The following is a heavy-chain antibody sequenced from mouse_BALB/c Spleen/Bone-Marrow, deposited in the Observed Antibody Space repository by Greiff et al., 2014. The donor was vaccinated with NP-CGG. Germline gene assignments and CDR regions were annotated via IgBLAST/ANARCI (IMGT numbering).Heavy chain of an antibody. V-gene: IGHV7-3*02. CDR3: ARDYSGYFDF. CDR1: GFTFTDYF. Sequence: EVQLQESGGGLVQPGGSLRLSCTTSGFTFTDYFMTWVRQPPGKALEWLGFIRNKANGYTTEYNPSVKGRFTISRDTSQGILYLQMNTLRAEDSAIYFCARDYSGYFDFWGQSTTLTVSS. CDR2: IRNKANGYTT. D-gene: IGHD5-1*01. J-gene: IGHJ2*01.